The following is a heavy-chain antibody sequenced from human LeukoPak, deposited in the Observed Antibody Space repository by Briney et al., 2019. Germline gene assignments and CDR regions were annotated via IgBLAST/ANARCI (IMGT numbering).Heavy chain of an antibody. V-gene: IGHV3-23*01. J-gene: IGHJ4*02. D-gene: IGHD3-9*01. CDR1: GFTFSSYA. CDR3: AKGVRFLDWWILDY. CDR2: ISGSDST. Sequence: GGSLRLSCAASGFTFSSYAMSWVRQAPGKGLEWVSAISGSDSTYYADSVKGRSTISRDNSKNTLYPQMNSLRAEDTAIYYCAKGVRFLDWWILDYWGQGSLVTVSS.